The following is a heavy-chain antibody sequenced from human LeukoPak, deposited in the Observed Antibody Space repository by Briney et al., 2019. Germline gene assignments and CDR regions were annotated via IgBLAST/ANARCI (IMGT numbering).Heavy chain of an antibody. D-gene: IGHD3-10*01. V-gene: IGHV4-34*01. Sequence: KPSETLSLTCAVFGGSFSGYYWSWIRQPPGKGLEWIGEINHSGSTNYNPSLKSRVTISVDTSKNQFSLKLSSVTAADTAVYYCASGAHTRGRAIWFGAYYYMDVWGKGTTVTVSS. CDR1: GGSFSGYY. J-gene: IGHJ6*03. CDR3: ASGAHTRGRAIWFGAYYYMDV. CDR2: INHSGST.